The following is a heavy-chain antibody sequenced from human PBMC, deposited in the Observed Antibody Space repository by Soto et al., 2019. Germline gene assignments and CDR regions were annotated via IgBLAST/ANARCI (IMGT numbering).Heavy chain of an antibody. D-gene: IGHD4-17*01. CDR3: VACDYGDYPRY. Sequence: QVQLQQWGAGLLKPSDTLSLTGAVYGGSFSGYYWSWVRQSPRKGLEWIGEINHNGSTNYNPSLKGRLTMPVDTSKNKFSLKLRSVTAADAALYYCVACDYGDYPRYWGQGTLVTVSS. V-gene: IGHV4-34*01. CDR2: INHNGST. J-gene: IGHJ4*02. CDR1: GGSFSGYY.